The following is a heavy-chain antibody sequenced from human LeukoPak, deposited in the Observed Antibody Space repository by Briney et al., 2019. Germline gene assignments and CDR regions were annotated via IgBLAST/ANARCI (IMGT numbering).Heavy chain of an antibody. V-gene: IGHV3-30*18. CDR3: AKDSGIAANVGYSWLDP. CDR2: TSYDGSDK. Sequence: SGGSLRLSCAASGFSFSRYGMHWVRQAPGKGLEWVAVTSYDGSDKYYSGSVKGRFTISRDNSKNTLYLQMSSLRQEDAGVYFCAKDSGIAANVGYSWLDPWGQGTLVTVSS. CDR1: GFSFSRYG. D-gene: IGHD6-13*01. J-gene: IGHJ5*02.